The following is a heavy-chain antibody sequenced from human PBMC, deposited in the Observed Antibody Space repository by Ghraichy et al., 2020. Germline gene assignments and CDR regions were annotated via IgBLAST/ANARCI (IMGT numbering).Heavy chain of an antibody. Sequence: GGSLRLSCEASGFTFSSFGMHWVRQAPGKGLEWVSFIRYDGSNKYYADSVKGRFTISRDNSKNTLYLQMNSLRTEDTALYYCAQGRGRGQVFSTALHLQGHWGQGTLVTVSS. D-gene: IGHD2/OR15-2a*01. J-gene: IGHJ4*02. V-gene: IGHV3-30*02. CDR3: AQGRGRGQVFSTALHLQGH. CDR2: IRYDGSNK. CDR1: GFTFSSFG.